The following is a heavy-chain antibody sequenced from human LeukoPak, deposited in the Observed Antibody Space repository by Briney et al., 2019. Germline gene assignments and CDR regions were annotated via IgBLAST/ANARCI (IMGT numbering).Heavy chain of an antibody. D-gene: IGHD3-10*01. J-gene: IGHJ6*04. Sequence: SETLSLTCAVYGGSFCGYYWSWIRQPPGKGLEWIGEINHRGSTNYNPSLKSRVTISVDTSKNQFSLKLSSVTAADTAVYYCARGSGITMVRGVIVSGMDVWGKGTTVTVSS. CDR3: ARGSGITMVRGVIVSGMDV. CDR2: INHRGST. CDR1: GGSFCGYY. V-gene: IGHV4-34*01.